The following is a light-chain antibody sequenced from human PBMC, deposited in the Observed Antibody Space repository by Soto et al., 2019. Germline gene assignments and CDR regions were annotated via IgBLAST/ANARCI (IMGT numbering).Light chain of an antibody. CDR1: QDVTTN. J-gene: IGKJ5*01. V-gene: IGKV3-15*01. Sequence: EITMTQFPGILSASPGEGVTLSCRAAQDVTTNFAWYQQKRGQAPRLLIYDISSRATGVLARFSGSGSGTEFTLSISGLQSEDFAVYFCQQYNNWPFSFGQGTRLEIK. CDR2: DIS. CDR3: QQYNNWPFS.